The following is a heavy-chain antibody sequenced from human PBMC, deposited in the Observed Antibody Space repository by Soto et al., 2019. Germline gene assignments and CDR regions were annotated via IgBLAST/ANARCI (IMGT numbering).Heavy chain of an antibody. CDR3: ARTYSSGWYYFDY. V-gene: IGHV4-59*01. Sequence: KTSETLSLTCTVSGGSISSYYWSWIRQPPGKGLEWIGYIYYSGSTNYNPSLKSRVTISVDTSKNQFSLKLSSVTAADTAVYYCARTYSSGWYYFDYWGQGTLVTVSS. D-gene: IGHD6-19*01. CDR1: GGSISSYY. J-gene: IGHJ4*02. CDR2: IYYSGST.